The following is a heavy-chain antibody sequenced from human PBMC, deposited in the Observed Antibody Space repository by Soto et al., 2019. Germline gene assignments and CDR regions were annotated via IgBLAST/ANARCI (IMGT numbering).Heavy chain of an antibody. CDR1: GFTFSSYI. Sequence: LXLSCAASGFTFSSYIRNWVRQAPGKGLEWVSSISSSSSYIYYADSVKGRFTISRDNAKNSLYLQMNSLRAEDTAVYYCAREAEGIVVVPAAIAAFDIWGQGKMVTVSS. J-gene: IGHJ3*02. V-gene: IGHV3-21*01. CDR2: ISSSSSYI. D-gene: IGHD2-2*01. CDR3: AREAEGIVVVPAAIAAFDI.